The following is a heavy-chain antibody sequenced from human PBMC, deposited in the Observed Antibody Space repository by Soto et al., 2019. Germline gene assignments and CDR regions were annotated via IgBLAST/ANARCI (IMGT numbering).Heavy chain of an antibody. CDR2: IIPIFGTA. V-gene: IGHV1-69*13. CDR1: GVTFSSYA. J-gene: IGHJ6*02. Sequence: SVKVCCEACGVTFSSYARRWVRQAPGQGLEGMGGIIPIFGTANDAQKFQGRVTITADDSTSTADMELSSLRSEDTAVYYCARDVLIAVAGTDYYYGMDVWGQGTTVTVSS. D-gene: IGHD6-19*01. CDR3: ARDVLIAVAGTDYYYGMDV.